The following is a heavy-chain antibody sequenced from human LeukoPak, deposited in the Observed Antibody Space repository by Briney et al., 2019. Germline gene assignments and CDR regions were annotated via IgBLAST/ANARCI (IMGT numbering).Heavy chain of an antibody. CDR3: ARDLNYYDSSGFDY. J-gene: IGHJ4*02. CDR1: GFTFSSYG. D-gene: IGHD3-22*01. V-gene: IGHV3-30*03. Sequence: GGSLRLSCAASGFTFSSYGMHWVRQAPGKGLEWVAAISYDGSNKYYADSVKGRFTISRDNAKNSLYLQMDSLRAEDTAVYYCARDLNYYDSSGFDYWGQGALVTVSS. CDR2: ISYDGSNK.